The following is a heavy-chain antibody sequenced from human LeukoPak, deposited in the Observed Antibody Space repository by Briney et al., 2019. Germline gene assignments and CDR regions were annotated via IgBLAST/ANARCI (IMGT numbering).Heavy chain of an antibody. CDR1: GFTFSSYA. Sequence: GGSLRLSCAASGFTFSSYAMTWVRQAPGRGLDWVSTISGSGGATYYADSVKGRFTISRDNSKNTLYLQMNSLRAEDTAVYYCAKDSLTLVPRYSSGWYGGYWGQGTLVTVSS. V-gene: IGHV3-23*01. D-gene: IGHD6-19*01. CDR2: ISGSGGAT. J-gene: IGHJ4*02. CDR3: AKDSLTLVPRYSSGWYGGY.